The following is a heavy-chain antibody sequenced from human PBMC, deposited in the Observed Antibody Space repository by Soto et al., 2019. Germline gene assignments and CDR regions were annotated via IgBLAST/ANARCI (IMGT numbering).Heavy chain of an antibody. Sequence: SETLSLTCAVYGGSFSGYYWSWIRQPPGKGLEWIGEINHSGSTNYNQSLKSRVTISVDTSKNQFSLKLSSVTAVDTAVYYCARGDYSNYRFFDYWGQGTLVTVSS. CDR3: ARGDYSNYRFFDY. CDR2: INHSGST. V-gene: IGHV4-34*01. J-gene: IGHJ4*02. CDR1: GGSFSGYY. D-gene: IGHD4-4*01.